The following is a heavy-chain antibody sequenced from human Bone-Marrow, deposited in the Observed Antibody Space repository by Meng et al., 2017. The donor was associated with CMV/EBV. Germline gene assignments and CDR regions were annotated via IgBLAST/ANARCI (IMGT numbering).Heavy chain of an antibody. CDR2: IYYSGST. CDR3: ARYNIVVVPAAIYNWFDP. Sequence: SETLSLTCTVSGGSISSSSYYWGWIRQPPGKGLEWIGSIYYSGSTYYNPSLKSRVTISVDTSKNQFSPKLSSVTAADTAVYYCARYNIVVVPAAIYNWFDPWGQGTLVTVFS. J-gene: IGHJ5*02. CDR1: GGSISSSSYY. D-gene: IGHD2-2*02. V-gene: IGHV4-39*01.